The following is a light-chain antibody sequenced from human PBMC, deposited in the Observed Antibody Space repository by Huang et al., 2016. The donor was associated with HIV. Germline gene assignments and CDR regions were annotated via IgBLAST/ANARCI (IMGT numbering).Light chain of an antibody. J-gene: IGKJ3*01. V-gene: IGKV3-11*01. CDR1: QSVGGY. CDR3: QQRTNWPPGFT. CDR2: DAS. Sequence: EIVLTQSPATLSLSPGERATLSCRASQSVGGYLAWYQQKPGQAPRLLIYDASNRATCIPARFSGSGSGTDSTLTISSLEPEDFAVYYCQQRTNWPPGFTFGPGTKVDIK.